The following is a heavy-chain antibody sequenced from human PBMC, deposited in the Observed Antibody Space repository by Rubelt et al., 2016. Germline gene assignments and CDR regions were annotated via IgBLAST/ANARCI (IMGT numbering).Heavy chain of an antibody. CDR1: GYTFTSYY. D-gene: IGHD5-24*01. CDR3: ARTKTVEMATIPLAY. CDR2: INPSGGST. V-gene: IGHV1-46*01. J-gene: IGHJ4*02. Sequence: QVQLVQSGAEVKKPGASVKVSCKASGYTFTSYYMHWVRQAPGQGLEWMGIINPSGGSTSYGQKCQGRVTMTRDTSPSTVYMELSSLRSEDTAVYYCARTKTVEMATIPLAYWGQGTLVTVSS.